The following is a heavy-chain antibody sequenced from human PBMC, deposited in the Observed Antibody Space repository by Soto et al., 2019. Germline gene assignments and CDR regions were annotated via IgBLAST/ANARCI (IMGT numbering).Heavy chain of an antibody. CDR1: GFTFSSYW. Sequence: GGSLRLSCAASGFTFSSYWMSWVRQAPGKGLEWVAKIKQDGSKKYYVDSVKGRFTISKDNAKNTLYLQMKSLKAEDTAVYYCAKAQLWLSGYWGQGTLVTVSS. CDR3: AKAQLWLSGY. V-gene: IGHV3-7*03. J-gene: IGHJ4*02. CDR2: IKQDGSKK. D-gene: IGHD5-18*01.